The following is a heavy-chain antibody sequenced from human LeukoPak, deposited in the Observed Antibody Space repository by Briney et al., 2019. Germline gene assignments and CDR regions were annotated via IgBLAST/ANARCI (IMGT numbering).Heavy chain of an antibody. CDR1: GFTFSNTW. CDR3: AAQGGSGDLRY. Sequence: GRSLRLSSAASGFTFSNTWMNWVRQAPGKGLEWVGRIKRIIDGGTTDYAAPVKGRFTVSRDDSINTLYLQMSSLKTEDTAVYYCAAQGGSGDLRYWGQGALVTVSS. D-gene: IGHD4-17*01. CDR2: IKRIIDGGTT. V-gene: IGHV3-15*01. J-gene: IGHJ4*02.